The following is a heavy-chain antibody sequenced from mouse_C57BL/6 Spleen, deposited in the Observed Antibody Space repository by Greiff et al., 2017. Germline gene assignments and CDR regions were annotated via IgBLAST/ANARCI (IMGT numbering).Heavy chain of an antibody. CDR1: GYTFTSYW. Sequence: QVQLQQPGAELVRPGTSVKLSCKASGYTFTSYWMHWVKQRPGQGLEWIGVIDPSDSYTNYNQKFKGKATLTVDTSSSTAYMQLSSLTSEDSAVYYCGAYDDDYWGQGTTLTVSS. J-gene: IGHJ2*01. D-gene: IGHD2-3*01. CDR3: GAYDDDY. V-gene: IGHV1-59*01. CDR2: IDPSDSYT.